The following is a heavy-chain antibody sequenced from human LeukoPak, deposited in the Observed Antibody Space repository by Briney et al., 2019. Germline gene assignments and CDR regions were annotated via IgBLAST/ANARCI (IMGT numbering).Heavy chain of an antibody. J-gene: IGHJ4*02. CDR2: ISSSGSTI. CDR1: GFTFSSYS. V-gene: IGHV3-48*04. D-gene: IGHD1-26*01. Sequence: PGGSLRLSCAASGFTFSSYSMNWVRQAPGKGLEWVSYISSSGSTIYYADSVKGRFTISRDNAKNSLYLQMNSLRAEDTAVYYCARTGGSYPYYFEYWGQGTLVTVSS. CDR3: ARTGGSYPYYFEY.